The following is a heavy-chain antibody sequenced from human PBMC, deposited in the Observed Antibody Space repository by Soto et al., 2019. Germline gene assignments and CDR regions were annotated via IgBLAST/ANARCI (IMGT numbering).Heavy chain of an antibody. Sequence: EVQLLESGGGFVQPGGSLRLSCAASGFIFSNYAVSWVRQAPGKGLEWVSGISGSGGSIYYTDSVKGRFTISRDNSKHTLYLQMNSLRAEDTAVYFCAKSLGSLGPRPFDYWGQGTLVTVSS. CDR1: GFIFSNYA. V-gene: IGHV3-23*01. J-gene: IGHJ4*02. CDR3: AKSLGSLGPRPFDY. CDR2: ISGSGGSI. D-gene: IGHD3-10*01.